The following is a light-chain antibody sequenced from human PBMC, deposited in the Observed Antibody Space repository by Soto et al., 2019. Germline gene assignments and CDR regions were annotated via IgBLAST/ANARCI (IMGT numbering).Light chain of an antibody. Sequence: QSALTQPASVSGSPGQSITISCTGTSSDISAYNYVSWYQQHPGKAPKLIIYEVGDRPSGLSNRFSGSKSGNTASLTISRLQTEDEADYYCSSYTSNNFYVFGTGTKVTV. CDR1: SSDISAYNY. J-gene: IGLJ1*01. V-gene: IGLV2-14*01. CDR3: SSYTSNNFYV. CDR2: EVG.